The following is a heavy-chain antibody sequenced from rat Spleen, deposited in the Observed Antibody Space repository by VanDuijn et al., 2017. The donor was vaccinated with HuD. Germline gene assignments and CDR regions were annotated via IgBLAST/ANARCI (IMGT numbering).Heavy chain of an antibody. CDR3: ARSYGGYTQHWFPY. Sequence: QVQLKESGPGLVQSSQTLSLTCTVSGFSRISNSLHLVRQPPGKGLEWMGGRWGDGSTNYNSALKSRLSISRDTSKSQLFLKMSSLHTDDTAIFFCARSYGGYTQHWFPYWGQGTLVTVSS. V-gene: IGHV2-1*01. D-gene: IGHD1-11*01. CDR1: GFSRISNS. J-gene: IGHJ3*01. CDR2: RWGDGST.